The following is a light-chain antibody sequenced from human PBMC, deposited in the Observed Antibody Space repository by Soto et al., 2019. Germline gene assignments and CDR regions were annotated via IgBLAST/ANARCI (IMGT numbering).Light chain of an antibody. J-gene: IGKJ1*01. CDR3: QKYNSALWT. CDR2: AAS. V-gene: IGKV1-27*01. CDR1: QGISNY. Sequence: DIQMTQSPSTLSGSVGDRVTITCRASQGISNYLAWYQQKPGKVPKLLIYAASTLQSGVPSRFSGSGSGTEFTLTISSLQPEDVATYYCQKYNSALWTFGQGTKVDI.